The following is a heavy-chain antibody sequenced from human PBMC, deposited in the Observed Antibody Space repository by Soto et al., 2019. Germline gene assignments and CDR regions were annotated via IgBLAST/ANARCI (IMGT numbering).Heavy chain of an antibody. CDR1: GDSVSSNSAA. Sequence: QVLLQQSGPGLVKPSQTLSLTCAISGDSVSSNSAAWYWIRQSPSRRLEWLGRTYYRSKWYNDYALSVKSRITISPVTDKVQSSPQLSAVTPEDRAVFYCARDQVHSSSWKGLDCWGQGALGTVSS. J-gene: IGHJ4*02. CDR3: ARDQVHSSSWKGLDC. V-gene: IGHV6-1*01. CDR2: TYYRSKWYN. D-gene: IGHD6-13*01.